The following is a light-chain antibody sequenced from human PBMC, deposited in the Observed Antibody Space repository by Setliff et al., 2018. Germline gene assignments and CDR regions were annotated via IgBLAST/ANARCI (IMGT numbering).Light chain of an antibody. CDR3: CSYAGSYTFFYV. CDR1: NSDVGGYKY. V-gene: IGLV2-11*01. Sequence: LAQPRSVSGSPGQSVTISCTGTNSDVGGYKYVSWYQQHPAKAPKLMIYDVSNRPSGVSNRFSGSKSGNTASLTISGLQAEDEADYYCCSYAGSYTFFYVCGTGTKVTVL. J-gene: IGLJ1*01. CDR2: DVS.